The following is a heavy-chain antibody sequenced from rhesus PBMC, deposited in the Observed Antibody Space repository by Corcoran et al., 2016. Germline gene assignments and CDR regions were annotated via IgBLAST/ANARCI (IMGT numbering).Heavy chain of an antibody. J-gene: IGHJ4*01. CDR3: TKGPPSFDF. CDR2: INGDIGHS. Sequence: QVQLQESGPGLVEPSETLSLTCPVSGASMTNSWWSWLRQSPEKGLEWLGEINGDIGHSTSNPSLRSRVTISRDASKSQFSLRLNSVTAADAAVYYCTKGPPSFDFWGQGVLVTVSS. V-gene: IGHV4-80*01. CDR1: GASMTNSW.